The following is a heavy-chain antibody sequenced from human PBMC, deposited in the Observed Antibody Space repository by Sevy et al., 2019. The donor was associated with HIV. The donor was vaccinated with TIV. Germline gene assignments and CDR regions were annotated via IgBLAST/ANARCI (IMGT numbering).Heavy chain of an antibody. V-gene: IGHV4-30-4*02. J-gene: IGHJ4*02. CDR2: IYYSGST. CDR3: ARGGTNDLGVY. Sequence: SDTLSLTCTVSGGSISSGDYYWSWIRQPPGKGLEWIGYIYYSGSTYYNPSLKSRVTISVDTSKNQFSLRLSSVTAADTAVYYCARGGTNDLGVYWGQGTLVTVSS. CDR1: GGSISSGDYY. D-gene: IGHD1-1*01.